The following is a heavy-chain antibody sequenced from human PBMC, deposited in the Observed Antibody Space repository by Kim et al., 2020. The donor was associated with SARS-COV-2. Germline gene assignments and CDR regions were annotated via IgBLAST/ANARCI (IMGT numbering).Heavy chain of an antibody. CDR3: ATLVPAAITHAFDI. CDR1: GFTFSSYG. J-gene: IGHJ3*02. CDR2: IWYDGSNK. Sequence: GGSLRLSCAASGFTFSSYGMHWVRQAPGKGLEWVAVIWYDGSNKYYADSVKGRFTISRDNSKNTLYLQMNSLRAEDTAVYYCATLVPAAITHAFDIWGQGTMVTVSS. V-gene: IGHV3-33*01. D-gene: IGHD2-2*01.